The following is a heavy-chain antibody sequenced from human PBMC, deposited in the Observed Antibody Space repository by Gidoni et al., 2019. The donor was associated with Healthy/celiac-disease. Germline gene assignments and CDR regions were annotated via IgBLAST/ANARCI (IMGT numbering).Heavy chain of an antibody. CDR3: ARHRGSSWSHFQH. D-gene: IGHD6-13*01. Sequence: QLQLQESGPGLVKPSEPLSLTCTVSGGSIRSSSYYWGWLRQPPGKGLEWIGSIYYSGSTYYNPSLKSRVTISVDTSKNQFSLKLSSVTAADTAVYYCARHRGSSWSHFQHWGQGTLVTVSS. J-gene: IGHJ1*01. CDR2: IYYSGST. CDR1: GGSIRSSSYY. V-gene: IGHV4-39*01.